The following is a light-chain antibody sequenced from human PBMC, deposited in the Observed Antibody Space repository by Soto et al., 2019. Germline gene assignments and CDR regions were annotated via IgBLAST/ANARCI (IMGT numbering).Light chain of an antibody. V-gene: IGKV3D-15*01. CDR2: GAS. J-gene: IGKJ1*01. CDR1: QTVGVR. CDR3: QQYHSWPPRT. Sequence: EIVLTQSPATLSSSQGARRNLCCRAGQTVGVRLAWYQHKPGQAPRLLLYGASNRATGIPDRISGSGSGTEFTLTISSLQSEDFAVYYCQQYHSWPPRTFGQGTKVDIK.